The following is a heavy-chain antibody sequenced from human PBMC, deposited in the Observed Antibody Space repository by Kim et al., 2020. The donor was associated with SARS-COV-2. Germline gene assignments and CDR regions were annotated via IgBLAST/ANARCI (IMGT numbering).Heavy chain of an antibody. D-gene: IGHD3-22*01. Sequence: SVKVSCKPSGGTFSYAIVWVRQAPGQGLEWMGRVIPIPGITNYAQKFQGRVTITADKSTSTSYMELTSLRSEDTAVYYCARGLYYDSSGFDSWGQGTQV. V-gene: IGHV1-69*04. CDR3: ARGLYYDSSGFDS. CDR1: GGTFSYA. J-gene: IGHJ4*02. CDR2: VIPIPGIT.